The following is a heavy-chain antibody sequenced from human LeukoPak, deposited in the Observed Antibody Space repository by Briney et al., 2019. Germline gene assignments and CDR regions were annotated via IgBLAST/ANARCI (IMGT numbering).Heavy chain of an antibody. Sequence: GGSLILSCAAAGFTFDEYAMHWVRQAPGKGLEWVSGIRWNMGSIGYADSVEGRVTISRDNAKNSLYMQMNSMSAEDMALYYCAKAMGDGYNQRGFDYRGQGTLLNVSS. CDR1: GFTFDEYA. CDR2: IRWNMGSI. D-gene: IGHD5-24*01. V-gene: IGHV3-9*03. J-gene: IGHJ4*02. CDR3: AKAMGDGYNQRGFDY.